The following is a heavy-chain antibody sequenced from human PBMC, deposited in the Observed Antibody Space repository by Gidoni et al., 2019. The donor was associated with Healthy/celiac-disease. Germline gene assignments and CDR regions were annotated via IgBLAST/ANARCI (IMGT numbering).Heavy chain of an antibody. J-gene: IGHJ4*02. D-gene: IGHD3-22*01. CDR2: ISYDGSNK. V-gene: IGHV3-30*18. Sequence: QVQLVESGGGVVQPGRSLRLSCAASGFTFSSYGMHWVRQAPGKGLEWVAVISYDGSNKYYADSVKGRFTISRDNSKNTLYLQMNSLRAEDTAVYYCAKDWGDIDSSASRGDYWGQGTLVTVSS. CDR3: AKDWGDIDSSASRGDY. CDR1: GFTFSSYG.